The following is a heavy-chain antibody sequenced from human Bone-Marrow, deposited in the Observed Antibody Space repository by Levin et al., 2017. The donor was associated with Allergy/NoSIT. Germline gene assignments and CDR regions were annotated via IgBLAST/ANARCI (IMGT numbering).Heavy chain of an antibody. CDR1: GFTFSNAW. J-gene: IGHJ5*02. CDR3: TTGDSGYCSGGSCYRRDWFDP. D-gene: IGHD2-15*01. CDR2: IKSKTDGGTT. V-gene: IGHV3-15*01. Sequence: GGSLRLSCAASGFTFSNAWMSWVRQAPGKGLEWVGRIKSKTDGGTTDYAAPVKGRFTISRDDSKNTLYLQMNSLKTEDTAVYYCTTGDSGYCSGGSCYRRDWFDPWGQGTLVTVSS.